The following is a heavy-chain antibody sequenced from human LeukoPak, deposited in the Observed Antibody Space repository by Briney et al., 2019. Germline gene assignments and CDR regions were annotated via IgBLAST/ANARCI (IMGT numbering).Heavy chain of an antibody. D-gene: IGHD2-21*02. CDR2: IYYSGST. Sequence: SETLSLTCTVSGGSVSSYYWSWIRQPPGKGLEWIAYIYYSGSTKYNPSLKSRVTISLDRSKNQFSLKLRSVAAADTAVYYCARLQVHCGGDCYTRWFDPWGQGTLVTVSS. CDR3: ARLQVHCGGDCYTRWFDP. V-gene: IGHV4-59*08. J-gene: IGHJ5*02. CDR1: GGSVSSYY.